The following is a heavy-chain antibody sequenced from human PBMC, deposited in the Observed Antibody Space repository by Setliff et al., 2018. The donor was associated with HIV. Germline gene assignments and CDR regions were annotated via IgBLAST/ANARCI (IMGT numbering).Heavy chain of an antibody. CDR3: ARHSITLVVGVPERDDAFDI. V-gene: IGHV4-34*01. D-gene: IGHD3-22*01. CDR1: GGSFTAYY. J-gene: IGHJ3*02. CDR2: IHHGGST. Sequence: SETLSLTCAVYGGSFTAYYWTWIRQPPGKGLEWIGEIHHGGSTNYMPSLKNRVTISVDTSKNQFSLKLSSVTAADTAVYYCARHSITLVVGVPERDDAFDIWGQGTMVTVSS.